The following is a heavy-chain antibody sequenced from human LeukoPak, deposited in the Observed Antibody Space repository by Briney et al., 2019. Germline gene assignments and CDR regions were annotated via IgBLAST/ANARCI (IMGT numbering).Heavy chain of an antibody. CDR3: ATDRPRLYYDSSGHAWHTADY. D-gene: IGHD3-22*01. V-gene: IGHV1-46*01. J-gene: IGHJ4*02. Sequence: ASVKVSCKASGYTFTGYYMHWVRQAPGQGLEWMGIINPSGGSTSYAQKFQGRVTMTEDTSTDTAYMELSSLRSEDTAVYYCATDRPRLYYDSSGHAWHTADYWGQGTLVTVSS. CDR2: INPSGGST. CDR1: GYTFTGYY.